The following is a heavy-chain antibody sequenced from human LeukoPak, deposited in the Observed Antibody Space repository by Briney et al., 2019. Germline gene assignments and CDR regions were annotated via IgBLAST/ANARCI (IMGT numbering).Heavy chain of an antibody. CDR2: IKQDGSEK. Sequence: GGSLRLSCAASGFMFSSNWMSWVRLAPGKGLEWVAKIKQDGSEKYYVDSVKGRFTISRDNAKNSLYLQMNSLRAEDTAVYYCARGTAGTADWDFDYWGQGTLVTVSS. V-gene: IGHV3-7*03. J-gene: IGHJ4*02. CDR1: GFMFSSNW. CDR3: ARGTAGTADWDFDY. D-gene: IGHD6-13*01.